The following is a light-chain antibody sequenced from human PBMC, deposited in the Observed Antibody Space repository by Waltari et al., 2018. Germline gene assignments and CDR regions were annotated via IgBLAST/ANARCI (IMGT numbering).Light chain of an antibody. CDR1: QTINNNI. CDR3: QQYDGSVLT. CDR2: GAS. J-gene: IGKJ4*01. Sequence: IVLTQSPDTLSLSQGQRATLSCRASQTINNNILAGYQQKPGQAPRLIIHGASSRATGFPDRFSGSGSGTDFTLTISSLKPEDSAVYYCQQYDGSVLTFGGGTKVEI. V-gene: IGKV3-20*01.